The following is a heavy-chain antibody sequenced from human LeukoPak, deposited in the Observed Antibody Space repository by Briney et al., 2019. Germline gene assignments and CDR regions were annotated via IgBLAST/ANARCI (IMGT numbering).Heavy chain of an antibody. CDR3: AKEAIVVVPAARYNWFDP. J-gene: IGHJ5*02. Sequence: GGSLRLSCAASGFTFSSYAMSWVRQAPGKGLEWVSAISGSGGSTYYADSVKGRFTISRDNSKNTLYLQMNSLRAEDTAVYYCAKEAIVVVPAARYNWFDPWGQGALVTVSS. D-gene: IGHD2-2*01. CDR1: GFTFSSYA. V-gene: IGHV3-23*01. CDR2: ISGSGGST.